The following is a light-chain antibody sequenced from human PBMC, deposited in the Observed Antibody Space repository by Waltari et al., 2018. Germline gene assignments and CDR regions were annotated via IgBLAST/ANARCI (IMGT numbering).Light chain of an antibody. CDR1: QSVSSSF. V-gene: IGKV3-20*01. CDR2: GAS. CDR3: QQYGTSPWT. J-gene: IGKJ1*01. Sequence: EIVLTQSPGTLSLSPGERATLSCRASQSVSSSFLAWYQQRPGQAPMLLIYGASTRATGIPDRFSGSGSGTDFTLTISRLEPEDFGMYYCQQYGTSPWTFGQGTKVEIK.